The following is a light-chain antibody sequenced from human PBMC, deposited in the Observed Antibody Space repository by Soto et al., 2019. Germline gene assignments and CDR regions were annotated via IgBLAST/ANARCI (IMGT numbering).Light chain of an antibody. CDR1: NIGTKS. CDR3: QVWDSSSEWV. J-gene: IGLJ3*02. Sequence: SYELSQPPSVSVAPGQTARITCGGNNIGTKSVHWYQQKPGQAPVLVVFNDSDRPSGIPERFSGSNSGDTGTTATLTISGVEAGDEADYYCQVWDSSSEWVFGGGTKLTVL. CDR2: NDS. V-gene: IGLV3-21*02.